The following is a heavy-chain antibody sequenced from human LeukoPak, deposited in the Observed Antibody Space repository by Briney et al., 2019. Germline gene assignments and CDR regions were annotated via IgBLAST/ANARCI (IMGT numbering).Heavy chain of an antibody. Sequence: PSETLSLTCTVSGGSISSYYWSWIRQPPGKGLEWIGYIYYSGSTNYNPSLKSRVTILVDTSKNQFSLKLSSVTAADTAVYYCARLAAAGRNYFDYWGQGTLVTVSS. CDR2: IYYSGST. CDR3: ARLAAAGRNYFDY. V-gene: IGHV4-59*08. CDR1: GGSISSYY. J-gene: IGHJ4*02. D-gene: IGHD6-13*01.